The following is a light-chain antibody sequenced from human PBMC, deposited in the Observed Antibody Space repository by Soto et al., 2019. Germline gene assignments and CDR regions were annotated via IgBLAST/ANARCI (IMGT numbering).Light chain of an antibody. CDR2: DVS. Sequence: DIQMTQSPSTLSASVGERVTITCRASQSVSNWLAWYQHKPGKAPKLLIYDVSSLESGVPSRFSGSGSGTEFILTIRSMQTHDFANYYCQQYHSYSWTFGQATKVDI. V-gene: IGKV1-5*01. CDR3: QQYHSYSWT. CDR1: QSVSNW. J-gene: IGKJ1*01.